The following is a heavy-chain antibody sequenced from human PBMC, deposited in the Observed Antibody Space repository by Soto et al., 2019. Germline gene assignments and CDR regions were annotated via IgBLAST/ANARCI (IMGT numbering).Heavy chain of an antibody. CDR3: ASLGIAAAGTVDAFDI. D-gene: IGHD6-13*01. J-gene: IGHJ3*02. Sequence: GGSLRLSCAASGFTFSSYSMNWVRQAPGKGLEWVSCISSSSSTIYYADSVKGRFTISRDNAKNSLYLQMNSLRAEDTAVYYCASLGIAAAGTVDAFDIWGQGTMVTVPS. CDR2: ISSSSSTI. CDR1: GFTFSSYS. V-gene: IGHV3-48*01.